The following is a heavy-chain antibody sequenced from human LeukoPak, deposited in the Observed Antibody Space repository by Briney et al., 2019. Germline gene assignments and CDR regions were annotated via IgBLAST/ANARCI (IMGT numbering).Heavy chain of an antibody. V-gene: IGHV4-30-4*08. J-gene: IGHJ4*02. CDR2: IYYSGST. D-gene: IGHD6-6*01. CDR3: ARELPTFEYFDY. CDR1: GGSISSGDYY. Sequence: SETLSLTCTVSGGSISSGDYYWSWIRQPPGKGLEWIGYIYYSGSTYYNPSLKSRVTISVDTSKSQFSLKLSSVTAADTAVYYCARELPTFEYFDYRGQGTLVTVSS.